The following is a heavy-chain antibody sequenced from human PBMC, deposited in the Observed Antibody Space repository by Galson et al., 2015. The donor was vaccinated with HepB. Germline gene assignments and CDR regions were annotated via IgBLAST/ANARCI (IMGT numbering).Heavy chain of an antibody. J-gene: IGHJ4*02. CDR2: ISGGADST. CDR1: GFTLSSYA. CDR3: AKGGLWTEGDY. Sequence: SLRLSCAASGFTLSSYAMTWVRQAPGKGLEWVSGISGGADSTYYADSVKGRFTISRDNSKNTLYLQMNSLRAEDTALYYCAKGGLWTEGDYWGQGTLVTVSS. D-gene: IGHD3/OR15-3a*01. V-gene: IGHV3-23*01.